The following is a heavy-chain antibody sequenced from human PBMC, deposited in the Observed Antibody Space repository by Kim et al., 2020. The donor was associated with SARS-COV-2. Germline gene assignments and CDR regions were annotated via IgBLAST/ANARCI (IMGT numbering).Heavy chain of an antibody. CDR3: AKDISNDYVWGSYRSYGFDY. J-gene: IGHJ4*02. Sequence: GGSLRLSCAASGFTFDDYAMHWVRQAPGKGLEWVSGISWNSGSIGYADSVKGRFTISRDNAKNSLYLQMNSLRAEDTALYYCAKDISNDYVWGSYRSYGFDYWGQGTLVTVSS. V-gene: IGHV3-9*01. D-gene: IGHD3-16*02. CDR1: GFTFDDYA. CDR2: ISWNSGSI.